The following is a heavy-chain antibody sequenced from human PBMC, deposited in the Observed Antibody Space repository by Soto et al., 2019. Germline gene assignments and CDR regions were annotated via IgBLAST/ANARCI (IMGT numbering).Heavy chain of an antibody. CDR3: ARRTVRGVMSDNWFDP. CDR2: IYYSGST. J-gene: IGHJ5*02. CDR1: GGSISSSSYY. D-gene: IGHD3-10*01. V-gene: IGHV4-39*01. Sequence: SETLSLTCTVSGGSISSSSYYWGWIRQPPGKGLEWIGSIYYSGSTYYNPSLKSRVTISVDTSKNQFSLKLSSVTAADTAVYYCARRTVRGVMSDNWFDPWGQGTLVTVS.